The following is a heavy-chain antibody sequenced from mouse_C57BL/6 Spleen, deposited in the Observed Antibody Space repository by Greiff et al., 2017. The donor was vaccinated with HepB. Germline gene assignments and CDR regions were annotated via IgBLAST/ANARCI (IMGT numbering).Heavy chain of an antibody. CDR3: ASLYYDYDTGDYYAMDY. J-gene: IGHJ4*01. V-gene: IGHV2-2*01. D-gene: IGHD2-4*01. Sequence: QLTQSVPGLVQPSQSLSITCTVSGFSLTTYGVHWFRPSPGKVLVWLGVVWSGGSTDYNAAFISRLSISKDNSKSQVFFKMNSLQADDTAIYYCASLYYDYDTGDYYAMDYWGQGTSVTVSS. CDR2: VWSGGST. CDR1: GFSLTTYG.